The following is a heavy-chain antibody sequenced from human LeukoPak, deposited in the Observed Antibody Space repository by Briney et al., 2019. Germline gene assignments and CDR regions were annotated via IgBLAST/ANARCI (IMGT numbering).Heavy chain of an antibody. CDR3: ARGPLRPKYQLLSIVMDV. Sequence: PSETLSLTCAVSGGSISSSNWWSWVRQSPGKGLEWIGEINHSGSTNYNPSLKSRVTISVDTSKNQFSLKLSSVTAADTAVYYCARGPLRPKYQLLSIVMDVWGKGTTVTVSS. D-gene: IGHD2-2*01. J-gene: IGHJ6*03. V-gene: IGHV4-4*02. CDR2: INHSGST. CDR1: GGSISSSNW.